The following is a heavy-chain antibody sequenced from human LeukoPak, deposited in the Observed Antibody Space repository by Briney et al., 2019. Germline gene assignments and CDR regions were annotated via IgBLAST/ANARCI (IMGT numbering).Heavy chain of an antibody. CDR1: GFTVSSNY. J-gene: IGHJ3*02. Sequence: PGGSLRLSCAASGFTVSSNYMSWVRQAPGMGLEWVSVIYSGGSTYYADSVKGRFTISRDNSKNTLYLQMNSLRAEDTAVYYCAREGFMGAFDIWGQGTMVTVSS. V-gene: IGHV3-53*01. CDR3: AREGFMGAFDI. D-gene: IGHD3-16*01. CDR2: IYSGGST.